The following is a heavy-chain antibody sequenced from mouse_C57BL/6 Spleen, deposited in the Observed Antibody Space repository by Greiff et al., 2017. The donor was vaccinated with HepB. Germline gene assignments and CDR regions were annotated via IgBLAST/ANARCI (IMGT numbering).Heavy chain of an antibody. J-gene: IGHJ2*01. V-gene: IGHV1-54*01. CDR1: GYTFTNYL. D-gene: IGHD2-3*01. CDR3: ARDDGYYRDY. CDR2: INPGSGGT. Sequence: QVQLKESGAELVRPGTSVKLSCKASGYTFTNYLIEWVKQRPGQGLEWIGVINPGSGGTNYNEKFKGKATLTADKSSSTAYMQLSSLTSEDSAVYFCARDDGYYRDYWGQGTTLTVSS.